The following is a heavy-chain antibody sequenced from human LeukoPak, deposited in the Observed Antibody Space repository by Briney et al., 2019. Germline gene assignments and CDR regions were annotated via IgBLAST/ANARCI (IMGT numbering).Heavy chain of an antibody. CDR1: GSNFSDYA. CDR2: IGWNSGSV. Sequence: GGSLRLSCAASGSNFSDYAMHWVRQPPGRGLEWVAGIGWNSGSVGYAEPVKGRFTTSRDNTKNFLYLEMSSLSPEDTAFYYCAREEHNSGWSPLGAWGQGTLVTVS. J-gene: IGHJ5*02. V-gene: IGHV3-9*01. CDR3: AREEHNSGWSPLGA. D-gene: IGHD6-19*01.